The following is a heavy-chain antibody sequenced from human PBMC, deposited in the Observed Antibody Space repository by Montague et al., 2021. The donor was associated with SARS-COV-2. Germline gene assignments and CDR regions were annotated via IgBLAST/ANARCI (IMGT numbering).Heavy chain of an antibody. Sequence: SLRPSCAASGFTFSSYWMSWVRQAPGKGLEWVANIRQDGSEKYYVDSVKGRFTISRDNAKNSLYLQMNSLRAEDTAVYYCARDQGSSWEDYYYYYGMDVWGQGTTVTVSS. CDR3: ARDQGSSWEDYYYYYGMDV. J-gene: IGHJ6*02. CDR1: GFTFSSYW. V-gene: IGHV3-7*03. CDR2: IRQDGSEK. D-gene: IGHD6-13*01.